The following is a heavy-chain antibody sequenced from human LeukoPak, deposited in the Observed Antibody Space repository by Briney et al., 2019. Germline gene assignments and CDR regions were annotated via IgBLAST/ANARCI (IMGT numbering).Heavy chain of an antibody. Sequence: PSETLSLTCTVSGGSISSYYWSWIRQPPGKGLEWIGYIYYSGSTNYNPSLKSRVTISVDTSKNQFSLKLSSVTAADTAVYYCARGRYGYGSPPYYFDYWGQGTLVTVSS. D-gene: IGHD5-18*01. V-gene: IGHV4-59*01. CDR2: IYYSGST. CDR1: GGSISSYY. CDR3: ARGRYGYGSPPYYFDY. J-gene: IGHJ4*02.